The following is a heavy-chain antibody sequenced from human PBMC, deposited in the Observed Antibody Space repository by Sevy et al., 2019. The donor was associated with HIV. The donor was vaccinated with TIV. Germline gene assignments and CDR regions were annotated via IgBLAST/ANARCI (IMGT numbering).Heavy chain of an antibody. CDR1: GGSISSSSYY. J-gene: IGHJ1*01. V-gene: IGHV4-39*01. CDR3: ARQYYYGSGSYPEYFQH. Sequence: SETLSLTCTVSGGSISSSSYYWGWIRQPPGKGLEWIGSIYYSGSTYYNPSLKSRVTISVDTSKNQFSLKLSSVIAADTAVYYCARQYYYGSGSYPEYFQHWGQGTLVTVSS. CDR2: IYYSGST. D-gene: IGHD3-10*01.